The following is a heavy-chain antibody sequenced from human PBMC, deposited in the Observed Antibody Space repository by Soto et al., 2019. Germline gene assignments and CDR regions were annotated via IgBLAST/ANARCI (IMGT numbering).Heavy chain of an antibody. CDR1: GYTFSNYG. Sequence: ASVKVSCKTSGYTFSNYGITWARQAPGQPLEWLGWISLYSDGTNYAQKFQGRVSMTTDTSTTTAYMELRSLRSDDTAVYYCARVVPGAEAWFGPWGQGTQVTVSS. V-gene: IGHV1-18*01. CDR3: ARVVPGAEAWFGP. D-gene: IGHD2-2*01. J-gene: IGHJ5*02. CDR2: ISLYSDGT.